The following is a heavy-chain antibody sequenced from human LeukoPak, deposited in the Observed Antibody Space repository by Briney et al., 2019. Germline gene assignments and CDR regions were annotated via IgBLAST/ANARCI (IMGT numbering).Heavy chain of an antibody. CDR2: MKRDGSEV. CDR1: GFTFSTYW. Sequence: GGSLRLSXAASGFTFSTYWMTWVRQAPGKGVEWVANMKRDGSEVYYANSVKGHFAISRDNAKNSLYLQMNSLRAEDTAGYYCARYTEYYFDYWGQGTLVTVSS. CDR3: ARYTEYYFDY. J-gene: IGHJ4*02. V-gene: IGHV3-7*01. D-gene: IGHD2-2*02.